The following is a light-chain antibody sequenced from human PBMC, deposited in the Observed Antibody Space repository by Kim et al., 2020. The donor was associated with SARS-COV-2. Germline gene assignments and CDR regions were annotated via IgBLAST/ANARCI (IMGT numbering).Light chain of an antibody. Sequence: KVTISCSGSSSNIGNNYVSWYQQPPGTAPKLLIYDNNKRPSGIPDRFSGSKSGTSATLGITGLQTGDEADYYCGTWDSSLSAGEEVFGGGTQLTVL. V-gene: IGLV1-51*01. CDR2: DNN. J-gene: IGLJ2*01. CDR1: SSNIGNNY. CDR3: GTWDSSLSAGEEV.